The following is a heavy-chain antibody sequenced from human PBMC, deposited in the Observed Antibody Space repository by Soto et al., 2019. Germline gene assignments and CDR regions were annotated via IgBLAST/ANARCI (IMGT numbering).Heavy chain of an antibody. Sequence: SETLSLTCAVSGGSLSSGGYSWRWIRPPPGKGLEWIGYIYHSGSTYYNPSLKSRVTISVDTSKNQFSLKLSSVTAADTAVYYCARGLDCSSTSCYGPLARYYYGLDVRGQGTTVTVSS. V-gene: IGHV4-30-2*05. CDR3: ARGLDCSSTSCYGPLARYYYGLDV. CDR2: IYHSGST. J-gene: IGHJ6*02. CDR1: GGSLSSGGYS. D-gene: IGHD2-2*01.